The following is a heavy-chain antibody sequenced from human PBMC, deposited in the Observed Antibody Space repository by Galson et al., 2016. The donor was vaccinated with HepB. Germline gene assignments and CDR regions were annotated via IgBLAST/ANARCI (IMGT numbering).Heavy chain of an antibody. Sequence: SLRLSCAGSGFTFSDYSMNWVRQAPGKGLEWVASISTGSSYIYYADSLKGRFTVSRDNAKNSMFLQMNSLRGEDTAMYFCARYSLPYDALDIRGQGTMVNVSS. CDR3: ARYSLPYDALDI. CDR1: GFTFSDYS. D-gene: IGHD3-9*01. CDR2: ISTGSSYI. V-gene: IGHV3-21*01. J-gene: IGHJ3*02.